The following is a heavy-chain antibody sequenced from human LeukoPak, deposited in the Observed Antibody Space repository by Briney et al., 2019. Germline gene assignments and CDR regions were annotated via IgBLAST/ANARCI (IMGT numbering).Heavy chain of an antibody. CDR2: LYYSGST. J-gene: IGHJ4*02. D-gene: IGHD5-18*01. V-gene: IGHV4-59*12. CDR3: ARVYSRENYFDY. CDR1: GGSISGYY. Sequence: SETLSLTCTVSGGSISGYYWSWIRQTPGKGLEWIGYLYYSGSTNYNPSLKSRVTISVDKSTNQFSLKLSSVTAADTAVYYCARVYSRENYFDYWGQGTLVTVSS.